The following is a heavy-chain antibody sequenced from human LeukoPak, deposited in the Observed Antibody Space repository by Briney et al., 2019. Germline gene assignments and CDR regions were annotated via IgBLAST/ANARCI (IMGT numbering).Heavy chain of an antibody. CDR1: GFTFSDYY. D-gene: IGHD3-10*01. CDR2: MSISGSTI. Sequence: PGGSLRLSCAASGFTFSDYYMSWIRQAPGKGLEWVSYMSISGSTIYDADSVKGRFTSSRDNAKNSLYLQMNSLRAEDTAVYYCARGSGSGSYVDYWGQGTLVTVSS. V-gene: IGHV3-11*01. J-gene: IGHJ4*02. CDR3: ARGSGSGSYVDY.